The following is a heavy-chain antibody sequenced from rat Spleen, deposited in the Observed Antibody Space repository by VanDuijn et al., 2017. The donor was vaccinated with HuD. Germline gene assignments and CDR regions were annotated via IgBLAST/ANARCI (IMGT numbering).Heavy chain of an antibody. CDR2: ISTGGGNT. CDR1: GFTFSNYG. V-gene: IGHV5S13*01. J-gene: IGHJ4*01. CDR3: ARVVYTTDYYSHVMDA. D-gene: IGHD1-6*01. Sequence: EVQLVESGGGLVQPGRSLKLSCAASGFTFSNYGMAWVRQTPTKGLEWVASISTGGGNTYYRDSVKGRFTISRDNAKSTLYLQMNSLRSEDTATYYCARVVYTTDYYSHVMDAWGQGASVTVSS.